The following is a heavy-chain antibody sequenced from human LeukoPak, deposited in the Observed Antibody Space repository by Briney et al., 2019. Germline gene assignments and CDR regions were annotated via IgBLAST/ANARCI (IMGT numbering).Heavy chain of an antibody. J-gene: IGHJ6*03. D-gene: IGHD6-25*01. CDR2: ISGNSGSI. CDR3: AKVRAAAGPGLFYYYYMDV. V-gene: IGHV3-9*01. CDR1: GFTFDDYA. Sequence: GGSLRLSCAASGFTFDDYAMHWVRQAPGKGLEWVSGISGNSGSIGYADSVKGRFTISRDNAKNSLYLQMNSLRAEDTALYYCAKVRAAAGPGLFYYYYMDVWGKGTTVTVSS.